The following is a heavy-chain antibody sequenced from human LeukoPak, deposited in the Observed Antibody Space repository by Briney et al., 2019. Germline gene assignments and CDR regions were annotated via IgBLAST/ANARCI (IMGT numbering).Heavy chain of an antibody. V-gene: IGHV4-4*07. D-gene: IGHD3-22*01. J-gene: IGHJ3*02. CDR1: GGSISSYY. CDR3: ARDGGTYYYDSSGSDDAFDI. CDR2: IYTSGST. Sequence: PSETLSLTCTVSGGSISSYYWSWIRQPAGKGLEWIGRIYTSGSTNYNPSLKSRVTMSVDTSKNQFSLKLSSVTAADTAVYYCARDGGTYYYDSSGSDDAFDIWGQGTMVTVSS.